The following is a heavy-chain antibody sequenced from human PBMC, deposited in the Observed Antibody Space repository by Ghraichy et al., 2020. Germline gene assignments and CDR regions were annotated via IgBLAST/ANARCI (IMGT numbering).Heavy chain of an antibody. CDR2: ISGDGGST. D-gene: IGHD3-9*01. V-gene: IGHV3-43*02. J-gene: IGHJ6*02. Sequence: GGSLRLSCAASGFTFDDYAMHWVRQAPGKGLEWVSLISGDGGSTYYADSVKGRFTISRDNSKNSLYLQMNSLRTEDTALYYCAKDMPPSVRYFDWFTYGMDVWGQGTTVTVSS. CDR3: AKDMPPSVRYFDWFTYGMDV. CDR1: GFTFDDYA.